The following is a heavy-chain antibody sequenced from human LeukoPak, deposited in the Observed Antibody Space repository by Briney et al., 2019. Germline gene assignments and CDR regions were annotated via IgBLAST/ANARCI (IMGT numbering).Heavy chain of an antibody. V-gene: IGHV3-23*01. CDR3: AKDLGYSGPNGMDV. D-gene: IGHD5-12*01. CDR1: GFTFSSYA. CDR2: ISGSGGST. Sequence: GGSLRLSCAASGFTFSSYAMSWVRQAPGKGLEWVSAISGSGGSTYYADSVKGRFTISRDNSKNTLYLQVNSLRAEDTAVYYCAKDLGYSGPNGMDVWGQGTTVTVSS. J-gene: IGHJ6*02.